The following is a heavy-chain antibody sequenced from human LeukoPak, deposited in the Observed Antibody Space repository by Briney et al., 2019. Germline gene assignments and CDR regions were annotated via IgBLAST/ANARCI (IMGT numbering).Heavy chain of an antibody. CDR2: IYPGDSDT. D-gene: IGHD1-1*01. CDR1: GYSFTSYW. CDR3: ARQRTGAGDY. V-gene: IGHV5-51*01. J-gene: IGHJ4*02. Sequence: GESLKISCKASGYSFTSYWIGWVRQMPGKGLEWMGIIYPGDSDTRYRPSFQGQVTITADKSISTAYLQWSSLQASDTAMYYRARQRTGAGDYWGQGTLVTVSS.